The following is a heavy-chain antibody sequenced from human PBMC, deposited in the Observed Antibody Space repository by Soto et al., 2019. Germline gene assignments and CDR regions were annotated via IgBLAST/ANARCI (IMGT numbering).Heavy chain of an antibody. V-gene: IGHV4-59*01. CDR2: FYFSGST. CDR1: GGSISSYY. J-gene: IGHJ4*02. CDR3: ARTYYYDYSGYYPGFYFDY. D-gene: IGHD3-22*01. Sequence: SETLSLTCTVSGGSISSYYWSWIRQPPGKGLEWIGYFYFSGSTNYNPSLKSRVTISVATSKNQFSLKLSSVTAADTAVYYCARTYYYDYSGYYPGFYFDYWGQGTLVTVSS.